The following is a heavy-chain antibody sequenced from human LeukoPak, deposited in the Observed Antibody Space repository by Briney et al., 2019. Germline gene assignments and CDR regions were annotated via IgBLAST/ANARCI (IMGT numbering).Heavy chain of an antibody. J-gene: IGHJ5*02. V-gene: IGHV1-24*01. D-gene: IGHD3-10*01. Sequence: ASVKVSCKVSGYTLTELSMHWVRQAPGKGLEWMGGFDPEDGETIYAQKFQGRVTMTEDTSTDTAYMELSSLRSEVTAVHYCATAGGITSGWFDPWGQGTLVTVSS. CDR1: GYTLTELS. CDR3: ATAGGITSGWFDP. CDR2: FDPEDGET.